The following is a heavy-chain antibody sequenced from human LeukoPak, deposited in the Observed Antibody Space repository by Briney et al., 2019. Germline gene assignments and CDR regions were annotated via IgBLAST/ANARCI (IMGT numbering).Heavy chain of an antibody. V-gene: IGHV3-74*01. CDR2: INSDGSDT. D-gene: IGHD1-1*01. CDR3: ARDQQAITTAAGR. CDR1: GFTFSTYW. Sequence: PGGSLRLSCAASGFTFSTYWMHWVRQAPGKGLVWVSRINSDGSDTNYAASVKGRFTISRDNAKNTLYLQMNSLRAEDTAVYYCARDQQAITTAAGRWGQGTLVTVSS. J-gene: IGHJ4*02.